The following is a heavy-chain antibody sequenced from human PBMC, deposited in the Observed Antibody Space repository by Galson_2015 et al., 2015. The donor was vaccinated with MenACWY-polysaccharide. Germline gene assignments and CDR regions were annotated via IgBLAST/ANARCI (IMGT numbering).Heavy chain of an antibody. Sequence: SLRLSCAASGFTFSSYAMNWVRQAPGKGLEWVSTISGSGGRTNYADSVKGRFTISRDNSKNTLYLQMNSLRAEDTAVYYCAKRGVYGSGTFYTNNWFDPWGQGTLVTASS. V-gene: IGHV3-23*01. CDR1: GFTFSSYA. CDR2: ISGSGGRT. D-gene: IGHD3-10*01. J-gene: IGHJ5*02. CDR3: AKRGVYGSGTFYTNNWFDP.